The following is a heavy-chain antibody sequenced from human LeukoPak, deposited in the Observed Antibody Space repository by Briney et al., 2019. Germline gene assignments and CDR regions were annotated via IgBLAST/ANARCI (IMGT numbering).Heavy chain of an antibody. Sequence: GGSLRLSCAASRFTFSSYEMNWVRQAPGKGLEWVSYISSSGSTIYYADSVKGRFTISRDNAKNSLYLQMNSLRAEDTAVYYCARRRTAMEFDYWGQGTLVTVSS. CDR2: ISSSGSTI. CDR1: RFTFSSYE. D-gene: IGHD5-18*01. J-gene: IGHJ4*02. CDR3: ARRRTAMEFDY. V-gene: IGHV3-48*03.